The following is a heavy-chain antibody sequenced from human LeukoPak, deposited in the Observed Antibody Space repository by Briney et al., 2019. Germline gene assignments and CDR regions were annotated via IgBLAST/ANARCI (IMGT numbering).Heavy chain of an antibody. CDR2: ISASGGTT. CDR1: GFTFSNYA. Sequence: GGSLRLSCAASGFTFSNYAMSCVRQAPGKGLEWVSGISASGGTTHYADSVKGRFTISRDNSKNTLYLQVNSLRAEDTAVYYCAKAWTFSPVTTNLDSWGQGTLVTVSS. CDR3: AKAWTFSPVTTNLDS. J-gene: IGHJ4*02. V-gene: IGHV3-23*01. D-gene: IGHD4-17*01.